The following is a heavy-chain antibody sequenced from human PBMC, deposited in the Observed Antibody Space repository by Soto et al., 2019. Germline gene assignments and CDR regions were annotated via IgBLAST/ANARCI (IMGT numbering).Heavy chain of an antibody. J-gene: IGHJ4*02. V-gene: IGHV1-2*04. CDR1: GYTFTGYY. CDR3: ARTYYDFWSGYYTDGYFDY. CDR2: INPNSGGT. Sequence: ASVKVSCKASGYTFTGYYMHWVRQAPGQGLEWMGWINPNSGGTNYAQKFQGWVTMTRDTSISTAYMELSRLRSDDTAVYYCARTYYDFWSGYYTDGYFDYWGQGTLVTVSS. D-gene: IGHD3-3*01.